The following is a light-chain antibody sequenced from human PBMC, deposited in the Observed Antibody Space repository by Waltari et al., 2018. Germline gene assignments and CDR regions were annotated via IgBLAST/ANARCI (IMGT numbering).Light chain of an antibody. V-gene: IGKV1-39*01. J-gene: IGKJ4*01. Sequence: DIQMTQSPSSPSASFGEKVTITCRASQSLSEYINWYQQKPGKAPKLLIDGAFSLQSGVRSRFSGSRSRTDFTLSITSLHPEDSATYDWHQSYTFGGGTKVEIK. CDR3: HQSYT. CDR1: QSLSEY. CDR2: GAF.